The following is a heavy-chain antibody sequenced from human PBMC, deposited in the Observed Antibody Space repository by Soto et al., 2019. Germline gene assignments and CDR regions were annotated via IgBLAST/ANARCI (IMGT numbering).Heavy chain of an antibody. V-gene: IGHV4-34*01. CDR3: ARGGATPMVLTY. CDR2: INQSGRT. CDR1: GGSLSAYY. Sequence: SETLSLTCAVYGGSLSAYYWSWVRQPPGKGLEWLGEINQSGRTNYNPSLKSRVAIFLDKSKNQFSLMLNSVTAADTAVYYCARGGATPMVLTYWGQGTLVTVSS. J-gene: IGHJ4*02. D-gene: IGHD5-18*01.